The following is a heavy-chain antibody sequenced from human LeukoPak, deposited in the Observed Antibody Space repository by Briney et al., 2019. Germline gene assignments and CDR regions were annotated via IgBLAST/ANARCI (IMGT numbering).Heavy chain of an antibody. CDR3: ARDSIPLLAAIDY. J-gene: IGHJ4*02. V-gene: IGHV1-2*02. CDR1: GYTFTSYD. Sequence: ASVKVSCKASGYTFTSYDINWVRQAPGQGLEWMGWINPNSGGTNYAQKFQGRVTMTRDTSISTAYMELSRLRSDDTAVYYCARDSIPLLAAIDYWGQGTLVTVSS. CDR2: INPNSGGT. D-gene: IGHD5-24*01.